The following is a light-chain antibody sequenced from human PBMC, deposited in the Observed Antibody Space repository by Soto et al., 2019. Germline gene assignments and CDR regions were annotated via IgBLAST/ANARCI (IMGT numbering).Light chain of an antibody. CDR2: KIS. CDR3: MHTTHWPLT. V-gene: IGKV2-30*02. CDR1: QSLVHSDGNTY. Sequence: DVVLTQSPLSLPVTLGQPASISCRSSQSLVHSDGNTYLDWFQQRPGQSPRRRIYKISNRDSGVPDRFSGTGSGTDFTQNISRVEAEDVRVYFCMHTTHWPLTFGPGTKVDIK. J-gene: IGKJ3*01.